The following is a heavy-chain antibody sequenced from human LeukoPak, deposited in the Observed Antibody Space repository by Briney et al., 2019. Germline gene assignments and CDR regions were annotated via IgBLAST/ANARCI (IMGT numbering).Heavy chain of an antibody. Sequence: GGSLRLSCAASGFNFSSFEMNWVRQAPGKGLEWVSYISPTGSAIYYADSVKGRFTISRDNARNSLYLQMNSLRAEGTAVYYCARGTSGSSFGYWGQGTLVTVSS. CDR2: ISPTGSAI. D-gene: IGHD6-6*01. CDR3: ARGTSGSSFGY. J-gene: IGHJ4*02. CDR1: GFNFSSFE. V-gene: IGHV3-48*03.